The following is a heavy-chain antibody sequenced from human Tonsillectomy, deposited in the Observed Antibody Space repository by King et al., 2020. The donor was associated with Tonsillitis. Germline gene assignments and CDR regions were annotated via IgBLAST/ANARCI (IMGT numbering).Heavy chain of an antibody. CDR2: IYPDDSDT. CDR1: GYNFTSYW. Sequence: QLLQSGAEVKKPGASLKISCQDSGYNFTSYWIGWVRQMPGKGLEWMGLIYPDDSDTRYSPSFQGQVTISADKSISTAYLQWSSLKASDTAMYYCARLRLVPYYLDYWGQGTLVTVSS. V-gene: IGHV5-51*03. CDR3: ARLRLVPYYLDY. J-gene: IGHJ4*02. D-gene: IGHD2-8*02.